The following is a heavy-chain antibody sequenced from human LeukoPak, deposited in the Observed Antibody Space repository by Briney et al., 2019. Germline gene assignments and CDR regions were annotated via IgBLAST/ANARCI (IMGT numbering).Heavy chain of an antibody. V-gene: IGHV4-34*01. D-gene: IGHD6-13*01. J-gene: IGHJ3*02. CDR2: INHSGST. Sequence: SETLSLTCAVYGGSFSGYYWSWIRQPPGKGLEWIGEINHSGSTNYNPSLKSRVTISVDTSKNQFSLKLSSVTAADTAVYYCARRRQQLSRSFDIWGQGTMVTVSS. CDR3: ARRRQQLSRSFDI. CDR1: GGSFSGYY.